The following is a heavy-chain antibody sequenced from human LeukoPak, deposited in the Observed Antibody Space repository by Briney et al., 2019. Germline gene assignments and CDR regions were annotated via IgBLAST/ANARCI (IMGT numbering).Heavy chain of an antibody. CDR3: ARDLSTYYYYMDV. J-gene: IGHJ6*03. CDR1: GFTFSSYS. V-gene: IGHV3-21*01. Sequence: GGSLRLSCAASGFTFSSYSMNWVRQAPGKGLEWVSSISSSSIYIYYADSVKGRFTISRDNAKNSLYLHMNSLRAEDTAVYYCARDLSTYYYYMDVWGKGTTVTVS. CDR2: ISSSSIYI.